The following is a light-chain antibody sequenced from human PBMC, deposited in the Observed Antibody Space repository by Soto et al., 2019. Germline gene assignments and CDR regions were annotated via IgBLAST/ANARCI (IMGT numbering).Light chain of an antibody. CDR3: QKYGSSPRIT. J-gene: IGKJ5*01. V-gene: IGKV3-20*01. CDR1: QSVSSSY. CDR2: DAS. Sequence: ESVLTQSPGTLSLSPGERATLSCRASQSVSSSYLAWYQQKPGQAPRLLIYDASSRATGIPDRFSGSGSGTDFTLTISRLEPEDFAVYYCQKYGSSPRITFGQGTRLEIK.